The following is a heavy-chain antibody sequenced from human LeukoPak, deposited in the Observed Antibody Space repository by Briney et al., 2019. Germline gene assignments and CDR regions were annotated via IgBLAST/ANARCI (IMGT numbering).Heavy chain of an antibody. J-gene: IGHJ4*02. D-gene: IGHD7-27*01. V-gene: IGHV3-23*01. CDR2: ISGSGGTA. CDR3: AKHVGIYYFDY. CDR1: GLTFSTYA. Sequence: GGSLRLSCTASGLTFSTYAMSWVRQATGKGLEWASAISGSGGTAYYADSVKGRFTISRDNSKNTLYLQINGLRAEDTAVYYCAKHVGIYYFDYWGQGTLVTVSS.